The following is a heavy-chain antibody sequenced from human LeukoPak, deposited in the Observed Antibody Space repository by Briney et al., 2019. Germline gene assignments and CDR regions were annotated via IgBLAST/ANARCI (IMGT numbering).Heavy chain of an antibody. D-gene: IGHD3-10*01. CDR2: IYHSGST. V-gene: IGHV4-38-2*02. CDR3: ARHLGPYGSGSYYNRRNNWFDP. Sequence: PSETLSLTCTVSGYSISSGYYWGWIRQPPGKGLEWIGSIYHSGSTNYNPSLKSRVTISVDTSKNQFSLKLSSVTAADTAVYYCARHLGPYGSGSYYNRRNNWFDPWGQGTLVTVSS. J-gene: IGHJ5*02. CDR1: GYSISSGYY.